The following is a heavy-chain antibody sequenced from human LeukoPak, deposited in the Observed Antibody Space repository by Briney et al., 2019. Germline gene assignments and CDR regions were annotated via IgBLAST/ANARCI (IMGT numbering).Heavy chain of an antibody. Sequence: GGSLRLSCAASGFTFSNYEMNWVRQAPGKGLEWVSYISSSGDSIYYTDSVRGRFTISRDNAKNSLYLQMNGLRAEDTAVYYCLRDEVGATTEFDYWGQGTLVTVSS. CDR3: LRDEVGATTEFDY. V-gene: IGHV3-48*03. CDR2: ISSSGDSI. J-gene: IGHJ4*02. D-gene: IGHD1-26*01. CDR1: GFTFSNYE.